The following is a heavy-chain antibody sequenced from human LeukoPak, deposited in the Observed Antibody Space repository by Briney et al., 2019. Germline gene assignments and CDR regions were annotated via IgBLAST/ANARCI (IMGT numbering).Heavy chain of an antibody. J-gene: IGHJ2*01. Sequence: PSETLSLTCTVSGGSISSYYWSWIRQPPGKGLEWIGYIYYSGSTNYNPSLKSRVTISVDTSKNQFSLKLSSVTAADTAVYYCARNYWDYWYFDLWGRGTLVTVSS. V-gene: IGHV4-59*08. CDR3: ARNYWDYWYFDL. D-gene: IGHD2-8*02. CDR2: IYYSGST. CDR1: GGSISSYY.